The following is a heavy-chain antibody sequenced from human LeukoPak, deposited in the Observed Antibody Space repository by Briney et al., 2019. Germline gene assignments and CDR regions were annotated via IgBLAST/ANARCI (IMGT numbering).Heavy chain of an antibody. D-gene: IGHD3-10*01. V-gene: IGHV4-39*02. Sequence: SETLSLTCTVSGGSIISSSFWWGWIRQPPGKGLEWIGRIYTTGSTKYNPSLKSRVTISADTSKNQFSLKLTSVSAADTAVYYCARDLKISQRLWFGESARENYYDYFYMDVWGKGTTVTISS. CDR3: ARDLKISQRLWFGESARENYYDYFYMDV. J-gene: IGHJ6*03. CDR2: IYTTGST. CDR1: GGSIISSSFW.